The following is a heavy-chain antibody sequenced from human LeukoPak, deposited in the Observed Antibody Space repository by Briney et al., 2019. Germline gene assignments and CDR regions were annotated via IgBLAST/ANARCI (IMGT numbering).Heavy chain of an antibody. D-gene: IGHD4/OR15-4a*01. CDR2: IYTSGST. Sequence: SETLSLTCTVSGGSISSYYWSWIRQPAGKGLEWIGRIYTSGSTNYNPSLKSRVTMSVDTSKNQFSLKLSSVTAADTAVYYCARHRIRVLPGAFDIWGQGTMVTVSS. CDR1: GGSISSYY. CDR3: ARHRIRVLPGAFDI. V-gene: IGHV4-4*07. J-gene: IGHJ3*02.